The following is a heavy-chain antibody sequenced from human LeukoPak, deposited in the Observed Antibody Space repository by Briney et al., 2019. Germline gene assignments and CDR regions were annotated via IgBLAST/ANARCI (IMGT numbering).Heavy chain of an antibody. CDR1: GGSFSGYY. J-gene: IGHJ4*02. CDR3: ARGRGWYNY. D-gene: IGHD6-19*01. CDR2: INHSGNT. V-gene: IGHV4-34*01. Sequence: SETLSLTCAVYGGSFSGYYWSWIRQPPGKGLEWIGEINHSGNTNYNPSLKSRVTISVDTSKNQFSLKLSSVTAADTAVYYCARGRGWYNYWGQGTLVTVSS.